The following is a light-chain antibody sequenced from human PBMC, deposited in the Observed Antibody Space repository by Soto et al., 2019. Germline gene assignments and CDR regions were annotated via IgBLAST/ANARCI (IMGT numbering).Light chain of an antibody. CDR1: SSDVGIYNL. V-gene: IGLV2-23*01. Sequence: QSALTQPASVSGSPEQSITISCTGTSSDVGIYNLVSWYQQHPGKAPKLMIYEGNKRPSGVSHRFSGSKSGYTASLTISGLQTEDEADYYCCSYAGSSTYVFGTGTKLTV. CDR2: EGN. J-gene: IGLJ1*01. CDR3: CSYAGSSTYV.